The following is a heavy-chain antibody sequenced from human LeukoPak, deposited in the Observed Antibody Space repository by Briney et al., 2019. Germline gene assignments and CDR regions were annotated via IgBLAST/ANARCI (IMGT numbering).Heavy chain of an antibody. CDR2: IYTIGST. CDR1: AGSISIYY. D-gene: IGHD6-19*01. CDR3: ARDRDGVAVAGTDY. Sequence: SETLSLTCTVSAGSISIYYWSCIRQPAGKGLEWIGRIYTIGSTNYNPSLTSGVTMSVDTSKKQFSPKLSSVTAADTPVYYCARDRDGVAVAGTDYWGEGALVTVSS. V-gene: IGHV4-4*07. J-gene: IGHJ4*02.